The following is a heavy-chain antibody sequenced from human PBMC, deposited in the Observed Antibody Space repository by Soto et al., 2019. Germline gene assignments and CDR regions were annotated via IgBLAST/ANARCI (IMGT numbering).Heavy chain of an antibody. D-gene: IGHD3-10*01. J-gene: IGHJ6*02. CDR3: ARPGFGGLPGLVDV. Sequence: QVQLQESGPGLVKPSETLSLTCTVAGGSIPNYYCSWFRQPPGKGLEWIGYIKYNGDSAYNLSPQRGVTLSVDTAKTQFSLMLESVTATDTAVYYCARPGFGGLPGLVDVWGQGTTVIVSS. V-gene: IGHV4-59*08. CDR2: IKYNGDS. CDR1: GGSIPNYY.